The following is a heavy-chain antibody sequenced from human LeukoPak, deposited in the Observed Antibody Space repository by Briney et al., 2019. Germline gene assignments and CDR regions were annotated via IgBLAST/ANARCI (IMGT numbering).Heavy chain of an antibody. Sequence: SETLSLTCTVSGGSISSYYWSWIRQPAGRGLEWIGRIYFSGSTNYNPSLKGRVTMSVDTSKNQFSLKLSSVTAADTAVYYCARSGYSSGPDYWGQGTLVTVSS. CDR2: IYFSGST. V-gene: IGHV4-4*07. D-gene: IGHD6-19*01. J-gene: IGHJ4*02. CDR3: ARSGYSSGPDY. CDR1: GGSISSYY.